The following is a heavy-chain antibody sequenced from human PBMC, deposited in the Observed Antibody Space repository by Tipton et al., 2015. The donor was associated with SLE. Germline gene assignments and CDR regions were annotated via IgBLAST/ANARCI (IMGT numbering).Heavy chain of an antibody. J-gene: IGHJ3*02. V-gene: IGHV4-34*01. Sequence: TLSLTCAVYGEYLRAYYWTWLRLSPGRGLVWIGQVSHAGGTKYNTSLKSRVTISLDTSKNEFSLKLTSVTAADTAVYYCATPGWPGFENWSQGAMVIVSS. D-gene: IGHD5-24*01. CDR2: VSHAGGT. CDR3: ATPGWPGFEN. CDR1: GEYLRAYY.